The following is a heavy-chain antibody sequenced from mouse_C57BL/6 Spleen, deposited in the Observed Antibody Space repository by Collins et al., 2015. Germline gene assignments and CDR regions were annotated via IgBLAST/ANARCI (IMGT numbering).Heavy chain of an antibody. CDR2: IDPSDSYT. CDR1: GYTFTSYW. V-gene: IGHV1-69*01. D-gene: IGHD2-1*01. Sequence: QVQLQQPGAELVMPGASVKLSCKASGYTFTSYWMHWVKQRPGQGLEWIGEIDPSDSYTNYNQKFKGKSTLTVDKSSSTAYMQLSSLTSEDSAVYYCARGEDYGNYVAYWGQGTLVTVSA. J-gene: IGHJ3*01. CDR3: ARGEDYGNYVAY.